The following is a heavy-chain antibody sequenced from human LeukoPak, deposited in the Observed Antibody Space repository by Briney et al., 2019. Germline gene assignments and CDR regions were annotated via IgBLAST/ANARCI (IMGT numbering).Heavy chain of an antibody. J-gene: IGHJ4*02. V-gene: IGHV3-66*01. CDR3: VRVGRGSGSYLDY. Sequence: GGSLRLSCAASGFTVSSNYMSWVRQAPGKGLEWVSVIYSGGSTYYADSVKGRFTISRDNSKNTLYLQMNSLRAEDTAVYYCVRVGRGSGSYLDYWGQGTLVTVSS. CDR2: IYSGGST. CDR1: GFTVSSNY. D-gene: IGHD3-10*01.